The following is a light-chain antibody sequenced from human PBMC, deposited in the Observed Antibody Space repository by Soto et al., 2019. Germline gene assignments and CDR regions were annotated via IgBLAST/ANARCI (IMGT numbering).Light chain of an antibody. CDR2: DVS. CDR3: QQYNTFWT. J-gene: IGKJ1*01. CDR1: QIISSW. Sequence: DIQMTPSSSPPSASVGDRDNLPCRASQIISSWLARYQQKPGKAPKLLIYDVSTLGSGVPSRFSGSGSGTDFTLTISSLQPDDSATYYCQQYNTFWTFGQGTKVDI. V-gene: IGKV1-5*01.